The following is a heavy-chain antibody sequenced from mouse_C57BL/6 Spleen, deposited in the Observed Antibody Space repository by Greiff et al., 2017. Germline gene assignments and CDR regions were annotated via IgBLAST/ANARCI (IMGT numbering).Heavy chain of an antibody. J-gene: IGHJ2*01. V-gene: IGHV5-6*01. CDR3: ARHRDSNYFDY. Sequence: EVQLVESGGDLVKPGGSLKLSCAASGFTFSSYGMSWVRQTPDKRLEWVATISSGGSYTYYPDSVKGRFTISRDNAKNTLYLQMSSLKSEDTAMYYCARHRDSNYFDYWGQGTTLTVSS. CDR2: ISSGGSYT. D-gene: IGHD2-5*01. CDR1: GFTFSSYG.